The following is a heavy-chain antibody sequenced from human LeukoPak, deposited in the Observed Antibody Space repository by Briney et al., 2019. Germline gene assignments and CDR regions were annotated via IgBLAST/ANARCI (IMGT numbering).Heavy chain of an antibody. CDR2: IYGSGTT. J-gene: IGHJ4*02. Sequence: PGGSLRLSCAASGFTVSSNYMSWVRQAPGKGLEWVSLIYGSGTTYYADSVKGRFTISRDNSKNTLYLQMNSLRAEDTAVYYCARVAGSYAAPDYWGQGTLVTVSS. V-gene: IGHV3-66*02. D-gene: IGHD3-16*01. CDR1: GFTVSSNY. CDR3: ARVAGSYAAPDY.